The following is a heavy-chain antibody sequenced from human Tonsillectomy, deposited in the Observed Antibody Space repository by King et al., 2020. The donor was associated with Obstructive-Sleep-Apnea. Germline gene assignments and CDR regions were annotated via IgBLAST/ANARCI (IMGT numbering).Heavy chain of an antibody. V-gene: IGHV3-72*01. CDR1: GFTFTDYY. CDR3: ARAPVVGERHALDI. J-gene: IGHJ3*02. D-gene: IGHD1-26*01. CDR2: TRDKASSYTT. Sequence: DVQLVESGGGLVQPGGSLRLSCAASGFTFTDYYMDWVRQAPGKGLEWVGRTRDKASSYTTEYAASVKGRVTISRDDSKNSLYLQMNSLKTEDTAVYYWARAPVVGERHALDIWGQGTMVTVSS.